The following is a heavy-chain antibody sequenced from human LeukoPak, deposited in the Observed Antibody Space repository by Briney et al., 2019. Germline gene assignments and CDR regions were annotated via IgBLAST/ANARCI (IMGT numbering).Heavy chain of an antibody. Sequence: PSETLSLTCTLSGGSISSYYWSWIRPHPGKGLEWIWYIYYSGSTNYNPSLKSRVTISVDTSKNQFSLKLSSVTAADTAVYYCARSSRGGGYGYYFDYWGQGTLVTVSS. CDR1: GGSISSYY. D-gene: IGHD5-12*01. CDR2: IYYSGST. CDR3: ARSSRGGGYGYYFDY. V-gene: IGHV4-59*01. J-gene: IGHJ4*02.